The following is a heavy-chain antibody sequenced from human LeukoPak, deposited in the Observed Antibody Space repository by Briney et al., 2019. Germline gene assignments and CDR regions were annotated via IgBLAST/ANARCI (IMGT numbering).Heavy chain of an antibody. CDR2: IIPIFGIA. V-gene: IGHV1-69*04. Sequence: WASVKVSCTASGGTFSSYATSWVRQAPGQGLEWMGRIIPIFGIANYAQKFQGRVTITADKSTSTAYMELSSLRSEDTAVYYCARTDIVVVPAATGDYYYGMDVWGQGTTVTVSS. J-gene: IGHJ6*02. D-gene: IGHD2-2*01. CDR1: GGTFSSYA. CDR3: ARTDIVVVPAATGDYYYGMDV.